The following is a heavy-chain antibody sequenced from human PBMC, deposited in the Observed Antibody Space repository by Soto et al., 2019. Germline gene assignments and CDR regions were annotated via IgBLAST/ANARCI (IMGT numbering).Heavy chain of an antibody. D-gene: IGHD5-12*01. V-gene: IGHV3-48*01. CDR1: GFTFSSYS. CDR2: ISSSSRSI. CDR3: ARPRRYSGYVLDY. J-gene: IGHJ4*02. Sequence: EVQLVESGGGLVQPGGSLRLSCAASGFTFSSYSMNWVRRAPGKGLEWVSYISSSSRSIYYADSVKGRFTISRDNAKNSLYLQMNSLRAEDTAVYYCARPRRYSGYVLDYWGQGTLVTVSS.